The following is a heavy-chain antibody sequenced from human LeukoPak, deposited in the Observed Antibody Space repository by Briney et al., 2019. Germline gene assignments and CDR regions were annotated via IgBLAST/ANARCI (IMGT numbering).Heavy chain of an antibody. CDR3: ATMNTYGPTY. CDR2: IYPGDSDT. V-gene: IGHV5-51*01. CDR1: GYTFTSYW. D-gene: IGHD1/OR15-1a*01. Sequence: GESLKISCKASGYTFTSYWIAWVRQMPGKGLEWMGIIYPGDSDTRYSPSVQGHVTISADKSISTACLQWSSLKASDTAMYYCATMNTYGPTYWGQGTLVTVSS. J-gene: IGHJ4*02.